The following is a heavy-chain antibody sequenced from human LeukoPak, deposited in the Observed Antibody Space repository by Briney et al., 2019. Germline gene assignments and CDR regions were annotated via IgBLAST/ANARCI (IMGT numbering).Heavy chain of an antibody. CDR3: ARHGIGAVPAEYVDY. V-gene: IGHV4-59*08. J-gene: IGHJ4*02. D-gene: IGHD6-19*01. Sequence: SETLSLTCTVSGGSINGYYCSWIRQPPGRGLEWIGYIYYSGNTNYSPSLKCRVTISVDASRNQFSLRLSSVTAADTAVYFCARHGIGAVPAEYVDYWGQGTLVTVSS. CDR1: GGSINGYY. CDR2: IYYSGNT.